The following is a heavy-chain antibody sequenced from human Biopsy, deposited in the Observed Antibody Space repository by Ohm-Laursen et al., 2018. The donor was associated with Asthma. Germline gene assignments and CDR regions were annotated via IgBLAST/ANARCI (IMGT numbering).Heavy chain of an antibody. D-gene: IGHD6-19*01. CDR2: ISYDGSGI. V-gene: IGHV3-30-3*01. J-gene: IGHJ4*02. Sequence: SLRLSCAALRFTYEMHWVRQAPGTGLEWVAVISYDGSGIYYADSVKGRFTISRDNSKNTLSLQMNSLTAEDTAVYYCAREGVAGTHIEDWGQGTLVTVSS. CDR3: AREGVAGTHIED. CDR1: RFTYE.